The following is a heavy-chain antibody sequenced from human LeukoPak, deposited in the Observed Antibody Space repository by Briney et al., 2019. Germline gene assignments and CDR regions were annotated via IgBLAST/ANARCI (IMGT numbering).Heavy chain of an antibody. CDR2: ISAYNGNT. CDR3: ARGRASIAARPLDY. V-gene: IGHV1-18*01. D-gene: IGHD6-6*01. CDR1: VYTFPSYG. Sequence: AASEKVPCRASVYTFPSYGISGVPQAPGQALEGMGWISAYNGNTNYAQKLQGRVTMATDTSTSTAYMELRSLRSDDTAVYYCARGRASIAARPLDYWGQGTLVTVSS. J-gene: IGHJ4*02.